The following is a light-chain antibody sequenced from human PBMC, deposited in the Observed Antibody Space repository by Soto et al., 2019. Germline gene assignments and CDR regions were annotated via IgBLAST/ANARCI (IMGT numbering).Light chain of an antibody. CDR2: KVS. J-gene: IGKJ2*01. Sequence: DLVLTQSPLSLPVTLGQPASISCTSSQSLVYSDGNTYLTWFQQRPGQSPRRLIYKVSERDSGVPDRFSGSGSGTDFTLKISRVEAEDVAIYYCMQGTHWYTFGQGNKLEIK. CDR3: MQGTHWYT. CDR1: QSLVYSDGNTY. V-gene: IGKV2-30*01.